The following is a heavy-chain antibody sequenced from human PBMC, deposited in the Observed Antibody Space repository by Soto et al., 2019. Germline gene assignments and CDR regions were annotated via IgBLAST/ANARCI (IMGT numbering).Heavy chain of an antibody. CDR1: GDSVSSNSAA. V-gene: IGHV6-1*01. CDR3: ARGPPGNGSSWSDYYYYGMDV. CDR2: TYYRSKWYN. D-gene: IGHD6-13*01. Sequence: PSQTLSLTCAISGDSVSSNSAAWNWIRQSPSRGLEWLGRTYYRSKWYNDYAVSVKSRITINPDTSKNQFSLQLNSVTPEDTAVYYCARGPPGNGSSWSDYYYYGMDVWGQGTTVTVSS. J-gene: IGHJ6*02.